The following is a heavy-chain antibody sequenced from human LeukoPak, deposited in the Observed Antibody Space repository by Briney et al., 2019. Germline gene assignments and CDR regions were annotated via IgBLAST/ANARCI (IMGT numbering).Heavy chain of an antibody. CDR1: GFSFTNYA. V-gene: IGHV3-48*01. CDR2: ISGPGTTT. Sequence: GGSLRLSCTTSGFSFTNYAMNWVRQAPGKGLEWLSYISGPGTTTKYADSVKGRFTISRDNDKNSLYLQMNSLRAENTAVYYCARDWIWGQGTMVTVSS. J-gene: IGHJ3*02. CDR3: ARDWI.